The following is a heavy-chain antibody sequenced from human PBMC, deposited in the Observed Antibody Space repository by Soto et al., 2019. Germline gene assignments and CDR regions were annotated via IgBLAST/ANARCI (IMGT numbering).Heavy chain of an antibody. J-gene: IGHJ4*01. CDR1: GAPITINY. D-gene: IGHD2-15*01. Sequence: SETLSLTCTVSGAPITINYWSWIRQAPGKGLEWIGYIYYSGSTTYNPSLKSRVTMSADTSKDQFSLKLNSVTAADTAVYYCARDAGGTYDHWGPGSLVTVS. CDR2: IYYSGST. CDR3: ARDAGGTYDH. V-gene: IGHV4-59*01.